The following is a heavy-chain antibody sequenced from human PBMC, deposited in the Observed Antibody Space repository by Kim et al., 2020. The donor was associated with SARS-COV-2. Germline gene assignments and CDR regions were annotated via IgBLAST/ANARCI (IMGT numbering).Heavy chain of an antibody. D-gene: IGHD6-13*01. CDR2: IRSKANSYAT. V-gene: IGHV3-73*01. CDR3: TRVPPYSNSWWDACD. CDR1: GFTFSDSA. J-gene: IGHJ3*02. Sequence: GGSLRLSCAASGFTFSDSAMYWVRQASGKGLEWVGRIRSKANSYATAYDVSVKGRFIISRDDSKNTAYLQMNSLKTEDTAIYYCTRVPPYSNSWWDACD.